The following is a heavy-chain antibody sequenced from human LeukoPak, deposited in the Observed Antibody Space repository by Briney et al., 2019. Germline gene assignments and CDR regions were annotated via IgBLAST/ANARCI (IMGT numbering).Heavy chain of an antibody. CDR1: GYSFITYW. V-gene: IGHV5-10-1*01. CDR3: ARLIAVADNWFDP. D-gene: IGHD6-13*01. CDR2: IDPADSYT. Sequence: GESLKISCKGSGYSFITYWITWVRQMPGKGLEWMGRIDPADSYTNYSPSFQGHVTISADKSISTAYLQWSSLKASDTAMYYCARLIAVADNWFDPWGQGTLVTVSS. J-gene: IGHJ5*02.